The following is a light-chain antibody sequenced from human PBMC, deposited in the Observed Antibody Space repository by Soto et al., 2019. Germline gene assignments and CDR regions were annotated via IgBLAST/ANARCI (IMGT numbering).Light chain of an antibody. Sequence: DIVMTQSPXSLAVSLGERATINCKSSQSVLYSSNNKNYLAWYQQKPGQPPKLLLYWASTRESGVPDRFSGSESGKDFTLTISSLQAEDVAVYYCQQYYSTPLTFGGGTKVEIK. CDR2: WAS. J-gene: IGKJ4*01. CDR3: QQYYSTPLT. V-gene: IGKV4-1*01. CDR1: QSVLYSSNNKNY.